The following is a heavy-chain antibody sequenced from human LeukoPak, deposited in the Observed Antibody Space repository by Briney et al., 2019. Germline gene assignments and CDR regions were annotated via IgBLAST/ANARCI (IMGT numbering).Heavy chain of an antibody. J-gene: IGHJ4*02. CDR2: IYYSGST. CDR1: GGSISSSSYY. V-gene: IGHV4-39*07. D-gene: IGHD3-9*01. CDR3: ARVTPNYDILTGYYISHFDY. Sequence: SETLSLTCTVSGGSISSSSYYWGWIRQPPGKGLEWIGSIYYSGSTYYNPSLKSRVTISVDTSKNQFSLKLSSVTAADTAVYYCARVTPNYDILTGYYISHFDYWGQGTLVTVSS.